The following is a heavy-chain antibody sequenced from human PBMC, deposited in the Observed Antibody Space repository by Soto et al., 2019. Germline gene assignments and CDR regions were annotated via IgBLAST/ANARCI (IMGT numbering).Heavy chain of an antibody. V-gene: IGHV3-30-3*01. CDR3: AREEYYYDSSGYFAG. Sequence: QVQLVESGGGVVQPGRSLRLSCAASGFTFSSYAMHWVRQAPGKGLEWVAVISYDGSNKYYADSVKGRFTISRDNSKKTLYLQMNSLRAEDTAVYYCAREEYYYDSSGYFAGWGQGTLVTVSS. D-gene: IGHD3-22*01. J-gene: IGHJ4*02. CDR1: GFTFSSYA. CDR2: ISYDGSNK.